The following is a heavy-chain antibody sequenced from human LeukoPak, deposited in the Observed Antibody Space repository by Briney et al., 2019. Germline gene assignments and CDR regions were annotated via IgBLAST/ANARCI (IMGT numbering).Heavy chain of an antibody. V-gene: IGHV1-18*01. CDR3: ARGPGIAVAGSNWY. CDR1: GYTFTSYG. Sequence: GASVKVSCKASGYTFTSYGISWVRQAPGQGLEWMGWISAYNGNTNYALKLQGRVTMTTDTSTSTAYMELRSLRSDDTAVYYCARGPGIAVAGSNWYWGQGTLVTVSS. J-gene: IGHJ4*02. CDR2: ISAYNGNT. D-gene: IGHD6-19*01.